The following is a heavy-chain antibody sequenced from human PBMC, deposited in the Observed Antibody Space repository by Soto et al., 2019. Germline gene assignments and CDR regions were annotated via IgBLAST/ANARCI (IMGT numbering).Heavy chain of an antibody. V-gene: IGHV1-3*01. CDR3: ARGPGGPDGPGVY. CDR1: GYTFTSYA. J-gene: IGHJ4*02. D-gene: IGHD2-15*01. Sequence: QVQLVQSGAEVKKPGASVKVSCKASGYTFTSYAMHWVRQAPGQRLEWMGWINAGNGNTKYSQKFQGRVTITRDTSASTASMVLSNLRSEDTAVYYCARGPGGPDGPGVYWGQGTLVTVSS. CDR2: INAGNGNT.